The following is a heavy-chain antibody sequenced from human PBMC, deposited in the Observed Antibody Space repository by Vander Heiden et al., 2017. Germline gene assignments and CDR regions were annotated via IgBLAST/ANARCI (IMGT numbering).Heavy chain of an antibody. D-gene: IGHD1-26*01. J-gene: IGHJ4*02. CDR1: GFTFSRYW. CDR3: ARTGGSYRSPNY. Sequence: EVQLVESGGGLVQPGGSLRLSCAASGFTFSRYWMSWVRQAPGKGLEWVANIKQDGSEKYYVDSVKGRFTISRDNAKNSLYLQMNSLRAEDTAVYYCARTGGSYRSPNYWGQGTLVTVSS. CDR2: IKQDGSEK. V-gene: IGHV3-7*01.